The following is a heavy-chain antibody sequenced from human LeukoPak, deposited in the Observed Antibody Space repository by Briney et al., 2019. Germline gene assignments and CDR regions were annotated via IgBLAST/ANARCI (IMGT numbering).Heavy chain of an antibody. J-gene: IGHJ4*02. Sequence: PGGSLRLSCAASGFTFSSYWMSWVRQAPGKGLEWVANIKQDGSEKYYVDSVKGRFTISRDNAKNSLYLQMNSLRAEDTALYYCARGSGYYDSSGKYYFDYWGQGTLVTVSS. CDR3: ARGSGYYDSSGKYYFDY. D-gene: IGHD3-22*01. V-gene: IGHV3-7*03. CDR1: GFTFSSYW. CDR2: IKQDGSEK.